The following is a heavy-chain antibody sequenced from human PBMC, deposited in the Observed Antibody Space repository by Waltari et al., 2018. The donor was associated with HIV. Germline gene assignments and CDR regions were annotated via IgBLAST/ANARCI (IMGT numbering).Heavy chain of an antibody. V-gene: IGHV3-9*01. Sequence: EVQLVESGGGLVQPGRSLRLSCAASGFTFDDYAMHGVRQAPGKGLEWVSGISWNSGSIVYADSVKGRFTISRDNAKNSLYLQMNSLRAEDTALYYCAKDLAPYGSHGWSLDYWGQGTLVTVSS. CDR1: GFTFDDYA. CDR3: AKDLAPYGSHGWSLDY. CDR2: ISWNSGSI. D-gene: IGHD6-19*01. J-gene: IGHJ4*02.